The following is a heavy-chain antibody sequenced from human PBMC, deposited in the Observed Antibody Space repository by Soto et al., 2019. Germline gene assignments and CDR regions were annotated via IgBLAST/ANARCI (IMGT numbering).Heavy chain of an antibody. CDR3: ARDPYSSGWLDY. CDR2: IPYDGSIK. J-gene: IGHJ4*02. CDR1: GFTFSTFP. D-gene: IGHD6-19*01. Sequence: QVQLVESGGGVVQPGRSLRLSCAASGFTFSTFPMHWVRQAPGKGLEWVAIIPYDGSIKYYADSVKGRFTISRDNSKNTLYLQMNSLRPEDTAVYYCARDPYSSGWLDYWGQGTLVTVSS. V-gene: IGHV3-30-3*01.